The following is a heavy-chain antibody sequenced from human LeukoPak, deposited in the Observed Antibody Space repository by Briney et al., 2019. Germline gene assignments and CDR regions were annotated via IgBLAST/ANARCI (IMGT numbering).Heavy chain of an antibody. CDR3: ARGGYSSSWYYPRIGAERPFDY. J-gene: IGHJ4*02. CDR2: ISYDGSNK. CDR1: GFTFSSYA. V-gene: IGHV3-30-3*01. Sequence: GRSLTLSCAASGFTFSSYAMHWVRQAPGKGLEWVAVISYDGSNKYYADSVKGRFTISRDNSKNTLYLQMNSLRAEDTAVYYCARGGYSSSWYYPRIGAERPFDYWGQGTLVTVSS. D-gene: IGHD6-13*01.